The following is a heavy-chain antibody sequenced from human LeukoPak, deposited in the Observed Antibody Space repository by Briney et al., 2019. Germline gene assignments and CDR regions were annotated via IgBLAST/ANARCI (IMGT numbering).Heavy chain of an antibody. Sequence: GGSLRLSCAASGFTFSSYWMHWVRQAPGKGLMWVSLITTDGSSTTYADSVKGRFTTSRDNAKNTLYLQMNSLRAEDTAVYYCARDYYSGSRDLDYWGQGTLVTVSS. J-gene: IGHJ4*02. CDR1: GFTFSSYW. CDR2: ITTDGSST. D-gene: IGHD3-22*01. CDR3: ARDYYSGSRDLDY. V-gene: IGHV3-74*01.